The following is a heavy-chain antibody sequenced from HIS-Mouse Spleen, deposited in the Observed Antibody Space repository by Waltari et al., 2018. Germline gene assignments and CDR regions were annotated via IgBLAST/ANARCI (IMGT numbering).Heavy chain of an antibody. Sequence: QVTLRESGPALVKPTQTLTLTCTFSGFSLSTSGMCVSWIRQPPGKALEWLARIDWDDDKNYSTAMKTRLTICRDTSKNEVVITMTNMDPLDTATYYCARIAEGYTSGWYAFDYWGQGTLVTVSS. J-gene: IGHJ4*02. V-gene: IGHV2-70*15. CDR1: GFSLSTSGMC. CDR3: ARIAEGYTSGWYAFDY. D-gene: IGHD6-19*01. CDR2: IDWDDDK.